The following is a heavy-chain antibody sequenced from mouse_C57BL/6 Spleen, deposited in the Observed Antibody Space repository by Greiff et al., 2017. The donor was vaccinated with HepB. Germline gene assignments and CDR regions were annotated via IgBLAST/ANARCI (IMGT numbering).Heavy chain of an antibody. Sequence: VHVKQSGPELVKPGDSVKISCKASGYSFTGYFMNWVMQSHGKSLEWIGRINPYNGDTFYNQKFKGKATLTVDKSSSTAHMELRSLTSEDSAVYYCARGGAMVTTAMDYWGQGTSVTVSS. CDR2: INPYNGDT. D-gene: IGHD2-2*01. J-gene: IGHJ4*01. V-gene: IGHV1-20*01. CDR3: ARGGAMVTTAMDY. CDR1: GYSFTGYF.